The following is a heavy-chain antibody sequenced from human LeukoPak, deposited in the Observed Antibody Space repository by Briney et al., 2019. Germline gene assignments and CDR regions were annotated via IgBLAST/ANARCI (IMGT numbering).Heavy chain of an antibody. CDR1: GYTFTSYD. J-gene: IGHJ1*01. D-gene: IGHD6-13*01. Sequence: GASVKVSCKASGYTFTSYDINWVRQATGQGLEWMGWMNPNSGNTGYAQKFQGRVTMTRNTSISTAYMELSSLRSEDTAVYYCARDYTEVAAAPAFQHWGQGTLVSVSS. CDR3: ARDYTEVAAAPAFQH. V-gene: IGHV1-8*01. CDR2: MNPNSGNT.